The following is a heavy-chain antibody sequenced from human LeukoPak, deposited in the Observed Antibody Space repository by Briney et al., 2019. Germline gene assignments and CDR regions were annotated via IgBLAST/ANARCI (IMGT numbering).Heavy chain of an antibody. D-gene: IGHD6-19*01. J-gene: IGHJ3*02. CDR2: INPTAGNT. Sequence: GASVKVSCKASGYTFSNYYLHWVRQAPGQGLEWMGLINPTAGNTYYAQRFQGRVTMTRNTSTSTVYMELSSLRSDDTAVYYCARDLQQWLSQDDAFDIWGQGTMVTVSS. CDR3: ARDLQQWLSQDDAFDI. CDR1: GYTFSNYY. V-gene: IGHV1-46*01.